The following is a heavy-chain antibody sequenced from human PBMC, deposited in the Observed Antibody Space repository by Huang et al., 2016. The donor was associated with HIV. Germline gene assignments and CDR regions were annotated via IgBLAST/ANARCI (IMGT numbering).Heavy chain of an antibody. V-gene: IGHV3-21*01. CDR3: ARGRRDGYSNLNGNSFDI. D-gene: IGHD4-4*01. J-gene: IGHJ3*02. Sequence: EVQLVESGGGLVKPGGSLRLSCAASGFTFSSYSMNWVRQAPVKGLEWVSSIGGTTNYIYTNNSLYLQMNSLRAEDTAVYYCARGRRDGYSNLNGNSFDIWGQGTMVTVSS. CDR1: GFTFSSYS. CDR2: IGGTTNYI.